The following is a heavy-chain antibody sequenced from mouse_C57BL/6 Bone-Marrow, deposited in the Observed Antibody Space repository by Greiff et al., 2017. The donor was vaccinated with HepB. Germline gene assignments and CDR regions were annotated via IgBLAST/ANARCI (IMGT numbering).Heavy chain of an antibody. J-gene: IGHJ4*01. V-gene: IGHV3-6*01. CDR3: ARESNYGYAMDY. D-gene: IGHD2-5*01. CDR2: ISYDGSN. CDR1: GYSITSGYY. Sequence: EVQRVESGPGLVKPSQSLSLTCSVTGYSITSGYYWNWIRQFPGNKLEWMGYISYDGSNNYNPSLKNRISITRDTSKNQFFLKLNSVTTEDTATYYCARESNYGYAMDYWGQGTSVTVSS.